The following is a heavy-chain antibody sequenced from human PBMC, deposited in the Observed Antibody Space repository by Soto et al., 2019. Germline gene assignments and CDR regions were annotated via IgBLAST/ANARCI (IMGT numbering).Heavy chain of an antibody. V-gene: IGHV1-18*01. CDR3: ARQADYDILTGYYNPRFDY. CDR1: GYTFTSYG. CDR2: ISAYNGNT. Sequence: QVQLVQSGAEVKKPGASVKVSCKASGYTFTSYGISWVRQAPGQGLEWMGWISAYNGNTNYAQKLQGRVTMTTDTSTSTAYMELRSLSSDDTAVYYCARQADYDILTGYYNPRFDYWGQGTLVTVSS. J-gene: IGHJ4*02. D-gene: IGHD3-9*01.